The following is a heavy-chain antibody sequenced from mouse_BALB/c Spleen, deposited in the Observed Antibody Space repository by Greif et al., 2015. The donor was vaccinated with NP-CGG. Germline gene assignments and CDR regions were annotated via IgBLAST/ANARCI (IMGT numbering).Heavy chain of an antibody. Sequence: QVQLQQSGAELAKPGASVKMSCKASGYTFTSYWMHWVKQRPGQGLEWIGYINPSTGYTEYNQKFKDKATLTADKSSSTAYMQLSSLTSEDSAFYYCARCYGNYAMDYWGQGTSVTFSS. V-gene: IGHV1-7*01. D-gene: IGHD2-1*01. CDR1: GYTFTSYW. J-gene: IGHJ4*01. CDR2: INPSTGYT. CDR3: ARCYGNYAMDY.